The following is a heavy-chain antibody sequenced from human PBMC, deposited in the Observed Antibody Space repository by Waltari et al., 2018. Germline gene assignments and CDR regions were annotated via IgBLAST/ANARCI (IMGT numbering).Heavy chain of an antibody. J-gene: IGHJ3*02. Sequence: QLQLQESGPGLVKPSETLSLTCTVSGGSISSSSYYWGWIRQPPGKGLEWIGSIYYSGSTYYNPSLKSRVTISVDTSKNQFSLKLSSVTAADTAVYYCARTGIAAAGGAFDIWGQGTMVTVSS. CDR2: IYYSGST. D-gene: IGHD6-13*01. V-gene: IGHV4-39*01. CDR1: GGSISSSSYY. CDR3: ARTGIAAAGGAFDI.